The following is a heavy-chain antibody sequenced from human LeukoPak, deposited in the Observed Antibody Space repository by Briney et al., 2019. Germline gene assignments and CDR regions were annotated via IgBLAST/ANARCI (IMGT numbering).Heavy chain of an antibody. CDR3: ASRSGTYTGNAFDV. Sequence: ASVKVSCKASGYTFTAYYLQWVRQAPGQGLEWMGLINPNNGDTNYAQKFQDRVTMTRDTSISTAYMELSGLRSDDTAVYFCASRSGTYTGNAFDVWGQGTWVTVSS. V-gene: IGHV1-2*02. D-gene: IGHD1-26*01. CDR2: INPNNGDT. CDR1: GYTFTAYY. J-gene: IGHJ3*01.